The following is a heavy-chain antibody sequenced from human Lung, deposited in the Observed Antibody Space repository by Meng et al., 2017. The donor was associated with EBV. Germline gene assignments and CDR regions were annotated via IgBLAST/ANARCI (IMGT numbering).Heavy chain of an antibody. CDR3: ATGRIGLLWFGELGY. J-gene: IGHJ4*02. CDR1: GGSVSIGSFY. V-gene: IGHV4-31*02. Sequence: HGRLQASGPGLVKPSETLSLTCTVSGGSVSIGSFYWSWIRQHPGKGLEWIGYIYYSGSTYYNPSLKNRVTISVDTTKNQFSLKLSSVTAADTAVYYCATGRIGLLWFGELGYWGQGTLVTVSS. D-gene: IGHD3-10*01. CDR2: IYYSGST.